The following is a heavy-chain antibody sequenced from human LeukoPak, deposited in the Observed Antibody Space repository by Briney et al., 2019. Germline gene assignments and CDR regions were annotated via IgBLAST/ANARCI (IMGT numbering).Heavy chain of an antibody. Sequence: SETLSLTCTVSGGSISSYYWSWIRQPPGKGLEWIGYIYYSGSTNYNPSLKSRVTISVDTSKNQFSLKLSSVTAADTAVYHCARSTYSSSWYSYYYYYMDVWGKGTTVTVSS. CDR2: IYYSGST. CDR1: GGSISSYY. V-gene: IGHV4-59*08. D-gene: IGHD6-13*01. CDR3: ARSTYSSSWYSYYYYYMDV. J-gene: IGHJ6*03.